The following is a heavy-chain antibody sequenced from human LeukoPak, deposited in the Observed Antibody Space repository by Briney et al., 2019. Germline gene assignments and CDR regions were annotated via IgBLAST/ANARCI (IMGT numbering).Heavy chain of an antibody. J-gene: IGHJ4*02. CDR3: AKDPYSGSYFGF. CDR2: ISGSGGST. D-gene: IGHD1-26*01. Sequence: GGSLRLSCAASGLTVSNNYMSWVRQAPGKGLEWVSAISGSGGSTYYADSVKGRFTISRDNSKNTLYLQMNSLRAEDTAVYYCAKDPYSGSYFGFWGQGTLVTVSS. CDR1: GLTVSNNY. V-gene: IGHV3-23*01.